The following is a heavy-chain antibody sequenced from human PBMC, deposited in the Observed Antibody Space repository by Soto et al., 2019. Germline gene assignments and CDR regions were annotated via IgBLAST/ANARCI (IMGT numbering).Heavy chain of an antibody. Sequence: PGGSLRLSCAASGFTFSNAWMNWVRQAPGKGLEWVGRIKSKTDGGTTDYAAPVKGRFTISRDDSKNTLYLQMNSLKTEDTAVYYCTTDKISYDILTGYPYYYYGMDVWGQGTTVTVSS. J-gene: IGHJ6*02. CDR1: GFTFSNAW. V-gene: IGHV3-15*07. CDR2: IKSKTDGGTT. D-gene: IGHD3-9*01. CDR3: TTDKISYDILTGYPYYYYGMDV.